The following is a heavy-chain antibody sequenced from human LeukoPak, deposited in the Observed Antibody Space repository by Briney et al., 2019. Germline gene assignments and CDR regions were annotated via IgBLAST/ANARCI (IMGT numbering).Heavy chain of an antibody. CDR2: IKQDGSEK. Sequence: GGSLRLSCAASGFTFSSYWMSWVRQAPGKGLEWVANIKQDGSEKYYVDSVKGRFTISRDNAKNSLYLQMNSLRAEDTAVYYCARVDIVVVPAARGGYYYYYCMDVWGKGTTVTVSS. CDR1: GFTFSSYW. D-gene: IGHD2-2*01. J-gene: IGHJ6*03. V-gene: IGHV3-7*04. CDR3: ARVDIVVVPAARGGYYYYYCMDV.